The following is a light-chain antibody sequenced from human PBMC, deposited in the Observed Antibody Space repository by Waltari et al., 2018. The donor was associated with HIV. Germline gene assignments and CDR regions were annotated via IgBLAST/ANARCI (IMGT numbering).Light chain of an antibody. V-gene: IGLV3-1*01. CDR1: KLRNGH. CDR3: QAWDTIPAVI. Sequence: SYELTQPPSVSVSPGQTASITCSGGKLRNGHACWYQQKPGQAPVLVIYQDTKRPLEIPERFSGSNSGNTATLTISGTQAMDEADYYCQAWDTIPAVIFGGGTKLTVL. J-gene: IGLJ2*01. CDR2: QDT.